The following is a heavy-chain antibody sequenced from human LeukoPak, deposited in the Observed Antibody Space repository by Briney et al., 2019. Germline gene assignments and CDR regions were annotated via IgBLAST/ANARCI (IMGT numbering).Heavy chain of an antibody. CDR1: GYTFTSYY. Sequence: ASVKVSCKASGYTFTSYYMHWVRQAPGQGLEWMGWINPNSGGTNYAQKFQGRVTMTRDTSISTAYMELSRLRSDDTAVYYCARDALDDSTGYLNWFDPWGQGTLVTVSS. D-gene: IGHD3-22*01. CDR3: ARDALDDSTGYLNWFDP. CDR2: INPNSGGT. V-gene: IGHV1-2*02. J-gene: IGHJ5*02.